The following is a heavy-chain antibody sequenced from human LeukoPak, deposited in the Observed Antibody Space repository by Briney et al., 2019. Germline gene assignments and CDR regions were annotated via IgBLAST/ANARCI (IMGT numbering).Heavy chain of an antibody. Sequence: SETLSLTCTVSGGSISNYYWSWIRQPPGKGLEWIGYIYYSGSTKYNPSLKSRVTISVDTSKNQFPLRLSSVTAADTAVYYCARDWGVSARPGYMDVWGKGGNLTLS. V-gene: IGHV4-59*01. J-gene: IGHJ6*03. CDR1: GGSISNYY. CDR2: IYYSGST. D-gene: IGHD6-6*01. CDR3: ARDWGVSARPGYMDV.